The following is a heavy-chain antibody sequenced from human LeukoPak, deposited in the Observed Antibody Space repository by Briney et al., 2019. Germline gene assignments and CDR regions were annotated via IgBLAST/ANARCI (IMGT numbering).Heavy chain of an antibody. CDR2: ISSSSSYI. V-gene: IGHV3-21*01. J-gene: IGHJ4*02. Sequence: GGSLRLSCAASGFTFSSYSMNWVRQAPGKGLEWVSSISSSSSYIYYADLAKGRFTISRDNAKNSLYLQMNSLRAEDTAVYYCARGDDIVGATEYWGQGTLVTVSS. CDR1: GFTFSSYS. D-gene: IGHD1-26*01. CDR3: ARGDDIVGATEY.